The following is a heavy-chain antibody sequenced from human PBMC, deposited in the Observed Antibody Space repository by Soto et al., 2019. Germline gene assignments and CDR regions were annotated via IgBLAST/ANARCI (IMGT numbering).Heavy chain of an antibody. CDR1: GFTFSSYA. V-gene: IGHV3-23*01. CDR3: AKGFYSSSYYYYGMDV. J-gene: IGHJ6*02. CDR2: ISGSGGST. Sequence: GSLRLSCAASGFTFSSYAMSWVRQAPGKGLEWVSAISGSGGSTYYADSVKGRFTISRDNSKNTLYLQMNSLRAEDTAVYYCAKGFYSSSYYYYGMDVWGQGTTVTVSS. D-gene: IGHD6-6*01.